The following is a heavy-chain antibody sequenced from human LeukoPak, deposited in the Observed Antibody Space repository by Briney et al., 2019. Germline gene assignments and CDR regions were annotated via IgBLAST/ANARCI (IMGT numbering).Heavy chain of an antibody. D-gene: IGHD3-10*01. CDR2: ATWNSGDI. CDR3: AKSGSYSSPYYFDY. V-gene: IGHV3-9*03. J-gene: IGHJ4*02. Sequence: PGRSLRLSCAASGFTFDNYAMHWVRQAPGKGLEWVSGATWNSGDIDYADSVKGRFTISRDNAKNSLYLQMNNLRTDDMALYYCAKSGSYSSPYYFDYWGQGTLVTVSS. CDR1: GFTFDNYA.